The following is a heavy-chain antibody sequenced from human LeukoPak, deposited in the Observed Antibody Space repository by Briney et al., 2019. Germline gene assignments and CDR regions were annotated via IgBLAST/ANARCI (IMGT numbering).Heavy chain of an antibody. D-gene: IGHD1-26*01. Sequence: GGSLRLSCAASGFTFSSPAMSWVRQAPGKGLEWVSSITPSGDGTYYAASVKGRFTISRDNSKNTLYLQMDSLRADDTAKYYCAKDSPVATWWGQGTLVTVSS. V-gene: IGHV3-23*01. J-gene: IGHJ4*02. CDR1: GFTFSSPA. CDR3: AKDSPVATW. CDR2: ITPSGDGT.